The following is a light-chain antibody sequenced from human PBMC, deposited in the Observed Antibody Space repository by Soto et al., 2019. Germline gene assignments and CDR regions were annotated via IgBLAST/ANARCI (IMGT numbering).Light chain of an antibody. CDR3: PQTYTSVAT. V-gene: IGKV1-39*01. Sequence: DIQVTQSPSSLSASVGDSVTLSCQTSQRVDSYIHWYQHQAGKAPKLLIYAASTLQDGVQSRFSGGGSGTDFSLIITRLQPEDSATYYCPQTYTSVATFGQGTKV. J-gene: IGKJ1*01. CDR2: AAS. CDR1: QRVDSY.